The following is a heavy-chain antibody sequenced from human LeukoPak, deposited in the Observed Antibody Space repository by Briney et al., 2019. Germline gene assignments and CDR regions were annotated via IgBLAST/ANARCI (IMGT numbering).Heavy chain of an antibody. CDR2: IYYSGST. CDR3: AREDYDYGAYYFDY. CDR1: GGSISSYY. V-gene: IGHV4-59*01. D-gene: IGHD4-17*01. J-gene: IGHJ4*02. Sequence: SETLSLTCTVSGGSISSYYWSWIRQPPGKGLEWIGYIYYSGSTNYNPSLKSRVTISVDTSKNQFSLKLSSVTAADTAVYYCAREDYDYGAYYFDYWGQGTLVTVSS.